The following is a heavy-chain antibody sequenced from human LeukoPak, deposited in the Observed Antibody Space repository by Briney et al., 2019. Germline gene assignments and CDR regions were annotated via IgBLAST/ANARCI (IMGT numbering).Heavy chain of an antibody. J-gene: IGHJ4*02. CDR1: GVTFSSYG. D-gene: IGHD4-17*01. Sequence: PGGSLRLSCAASGVTFSSYGMHWVRQAPGKGLEWVAVISYDGSNKYYADSVKGRFTISRDNSKNTLYLQMNSLRADDTAVYYCAKDRNDGDRIFDYWGQGTLVTVSS. V-gene: IGHV3-30*18. CDR2: ISYDGSNK. CDR3: AKDRNDGDRIFDY.